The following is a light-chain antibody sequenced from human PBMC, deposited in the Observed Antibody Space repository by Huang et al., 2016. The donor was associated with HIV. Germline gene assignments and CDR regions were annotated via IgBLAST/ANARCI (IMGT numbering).Light chain of an antibody. CDR2: GAS. CDR1: QSVSSN. CDR3: QQYDNWPPWT. V-gene: IGKV3-15*01. Sequence: EIVMTQSPATLSVSPGARATLSCRASQSVSSNLAWYQQKPGQAPRLLIDGASTRATGIPARFSGSGSGTEFTLTISSRQSEDFAVYYCQQYDNWPPWTFDQGTKVEIK. J-gene: IGKJ1*01.